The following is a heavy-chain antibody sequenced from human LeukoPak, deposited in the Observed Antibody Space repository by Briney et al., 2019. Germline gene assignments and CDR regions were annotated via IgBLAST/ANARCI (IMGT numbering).Heavy chain of an antibody. CDR3: AGASGYSSSWYYCYYYYMDV. V-gene: IGHV1-8*03. J-gene: IGHJ6*03. D-gene: IGHD6-13*01. Sequence: ASVKVSCKASGYTFTSYDINWVRQATGQGLEWMGWMNPNSGNTGYAQKFQGRVTITRNTSISTAYMELSSLRPEDTAVYYCAGASGYSSSWYYCYYYYMDVWGKGTTVTVSS. CDR1: GYTFTSYD. CDR2: MNPNSGNT.